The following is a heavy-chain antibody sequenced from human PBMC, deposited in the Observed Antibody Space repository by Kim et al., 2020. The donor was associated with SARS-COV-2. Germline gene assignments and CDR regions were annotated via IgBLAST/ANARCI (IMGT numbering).Heavy chain of an antibody. CDR3: AKDRTLYYDFWSGYDRPRDGLYA. V-gene: IGHV3-23*01. CDR2: ISGSGGST. CDR1: GFTFSSYA. Sequence: GGSLRLSCAASGFTFSSYAMSWVRQAPGKGLEWVSAISGSGGSTYYADSVKGRFTISRDNSKNTLYLQMNSLRAEDTAVYYCAKDRTLYYDFWSGYDRPRDGLYAWGRGTTVAASS. D-gene: IGHD3-3*01. J-gene: IGHJ6*02.